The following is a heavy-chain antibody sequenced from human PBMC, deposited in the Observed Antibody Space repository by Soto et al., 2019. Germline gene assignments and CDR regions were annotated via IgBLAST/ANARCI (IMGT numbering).Heavy chain of an antibody. CDR1: GFTFSSYG. CDR3: AKDRHGYSPFDY. J-gene: IGHJ4*02. Sequence: GGSLRLSCAASGFTFSSYGMHWVRQAPGKGLEWVAVISYDGSNKYYADSVKGRFTISRDNSKNTLYLQMNSLRAEDTAVYYCAKDRHGYSPFDYWGQGTLVTVSS. V-gene: IGHV3-30*18. CDR2: ISYDGSNK. D-gene: IGHD5-18*01.